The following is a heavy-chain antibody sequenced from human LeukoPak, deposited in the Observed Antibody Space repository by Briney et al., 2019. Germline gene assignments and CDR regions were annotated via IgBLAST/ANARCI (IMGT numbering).Heavy chain of an antibody. V-gene: IGHV3-33*01. J-gene: IGHJ3*02. CDR2: IWYDGSNK. CDR1: GFTFSSYG. Sequence: PGRSLRLSCAASGFTFSSYGMHWVRQAPGKGLEWVAVIWYDGSNKYYADSVKGRFTISRDNSKNTLYLQMNSLRAEDTAVYYCAREETTVVTPFAFDIWGQGTMVTVSS. D-gene: IGHD4-23*01. CDR3: AREETTVVTPFAFDI.